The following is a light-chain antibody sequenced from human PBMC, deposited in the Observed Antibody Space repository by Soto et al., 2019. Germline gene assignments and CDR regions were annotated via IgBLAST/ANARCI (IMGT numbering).Light chain of an antibody. CDR2: RTS. J-gene: IGKJ5*01. V-gene: IGKV3-15*01. CDR3: QKLDTYPLI. Sequence: EIVMTQSPATLSVSPGDRATLSCRASQSISSNLAWYQQKPGQAPRLLMFRTSSRATGFPARFSGSRSGAEFTLTISSLQPEDFASYYCQKLDTYPLIFGQGTRLEI. CDR1: QSISSN.